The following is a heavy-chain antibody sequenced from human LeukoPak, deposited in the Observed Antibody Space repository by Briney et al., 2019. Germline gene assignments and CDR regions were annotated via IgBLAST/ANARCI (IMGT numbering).Heavy chain of an antibody. CDR2: ISSSGSTI. J-gene: IGHJ4*02. V-gene: IGHV3-48*03. D-gene: IGHD2-21*02. CDR1: GFTFSSYE. CDR3: QVVTGAAGRRTDDY. Sequence: GGSLRLSCAASGFTFSSYEMNWVRQAPGQGLEWVSYISSSGSTIYYADSVKGRFTTSRDNAKNSLYLQMNSLRAEDTAVYYCQVVTGAAGRRTDDYWGQGTLVTVSS.